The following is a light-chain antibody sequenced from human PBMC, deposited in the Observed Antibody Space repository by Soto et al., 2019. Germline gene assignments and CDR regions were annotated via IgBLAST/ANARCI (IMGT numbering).Light chain of an antibody. V-gene: IGKV3-20*01. CDR1: QSVSSNS. CDR2: GAS. CDR3: QQYGSSPLT. J-gene: IGKJ4*01. Sequence: EMVLTQSPGTLSLSPGEGDTLSCRASQSVSSNSLASYQQKPRQAPRLLIYGASTRATGIPDRFSGSGSGTDFTLTINRLEPEDFAVYYCQQYGSSPLTFGGGTKVEIK.